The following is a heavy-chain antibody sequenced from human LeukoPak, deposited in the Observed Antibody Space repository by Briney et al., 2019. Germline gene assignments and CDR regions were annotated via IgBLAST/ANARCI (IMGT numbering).Heavy chain of an antibody. CDR1: GLTFSSYW. J-gene: IGHJ4*02. V-gene: IGHV3-74*01. Sequence: GGSLRLSCAGSGLTFSSYWMHWVRQAPGRGLVWVSRIKGDGSSTSYADSVKGRFTISRDNTKNTLYLQMNSLRAEDTAVYYCAGWGDSGYDHSWGQGTLVTVSS. D-gene: IGHD5-12*01. CDR2: IKGDGSST. CDR3: AGWGDSGYDHS.